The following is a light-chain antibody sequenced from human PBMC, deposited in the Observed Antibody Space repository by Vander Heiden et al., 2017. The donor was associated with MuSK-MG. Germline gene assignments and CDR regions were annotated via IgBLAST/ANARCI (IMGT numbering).Light chain of an antibody. CDR3: SSYTSTKTWV. CDR1: SSDAGDYKY. CDR2: DVS. V-gene: IGLV2-14*03. J-gene: IGLJ3*02. Sequence: QSALTQPASVSGSPGQSIIVSCTGTSSDAGDYKYVSWYQQHPGKAHKLMIYDVSNRPSGVSNRFSGSKSGNTASLTISGLQAEDEADYYCSSYTSTKTWVFGGGTKLTVL.